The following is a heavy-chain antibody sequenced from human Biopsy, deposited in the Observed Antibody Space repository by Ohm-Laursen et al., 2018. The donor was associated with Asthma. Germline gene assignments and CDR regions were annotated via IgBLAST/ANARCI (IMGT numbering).Heavy chain of an antibody. V-gene: IGHV3-48*02. CDR2: ISSSSSTI. J-gene: IGHJ5*02. CDR3: ARAGQCSSTSCYNPGWFDP. D-gene: IGHD2-2*01. CDR1: GFTFSSYS. Sequence: GSLRLSCAASGFTFSSYSMNWVRQAPGKGLEWVSYISSSSSTIYYADSVKGRFTISRDNAKNSLYLQMNSLRDEDTAVYYCARAGQCSSTSCYNPGWFDPWGQGTLVTVSS.